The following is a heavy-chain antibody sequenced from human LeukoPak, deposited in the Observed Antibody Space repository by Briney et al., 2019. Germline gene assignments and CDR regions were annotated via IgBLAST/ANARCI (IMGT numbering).Heavy chain of an antibody. J-gene: IGHJ1*01. Sequence: GGSLRLSCAASGFTFSSYGMHWVRQAPGKGLEWVAVISYDGSNKYYADSVKGRFTISRDNSKSTLYLQMNSLRAEDTAVYYCAKAPSTVSLREYFQHWGQGTLVTVSS. V-gene: IGHV3-30*18. D-gene: IGHD4-17*01. CDR1: GFTFSSYG. CDR2: ISYDGSNK. CDR3: AKAPSTVSLREYFQH.